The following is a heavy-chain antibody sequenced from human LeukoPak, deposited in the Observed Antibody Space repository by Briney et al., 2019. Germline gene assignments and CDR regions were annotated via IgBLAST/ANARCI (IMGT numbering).Heavy chain of an antibody. J-gene: IGHJ3*02. V-gene: IGHV3-30*18. CDR2: ISYDENDK. CDR1: GFRFRTYN. CDR3: AKDLYGTGHRSRLGEGDAFDI. Sequence: PGKSLRLSCAASGFRFRTYNMHWVRQAPGKGLEWVALISYDENDKFYADSVKGRFTISRDNSKNTLYLQMNSLRAEDTAVYYCAKDLYGTGHRSRLGEGDAFDIWGQGTMVTVSS. D-gene: IGHD3-10*01.